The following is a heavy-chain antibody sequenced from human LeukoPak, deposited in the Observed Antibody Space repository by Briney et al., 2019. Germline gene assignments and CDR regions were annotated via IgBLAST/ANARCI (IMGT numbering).Heavy chain of an antibody. V-gene: IGHV4-59*01. J-gene: IGHJ4*02. CDR3: AREPYKTGLFDY. CDR1: GGSISSYY. D-gene: IGHD1-1*01. Sequence: SETLSLTCTVSGGSISSYYWSWIRQPPGKGLEWIGYIYYSGSTNYNPSLKSRVTISVDTSKNQFSLKLSSVTAADTAVYYCAREPYKTGLFDYWGQGTLVTVSS. CDR2: IYYSGST.